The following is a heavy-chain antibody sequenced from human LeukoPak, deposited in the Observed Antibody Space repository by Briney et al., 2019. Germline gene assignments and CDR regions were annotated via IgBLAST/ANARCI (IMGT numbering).Heavy chain of an antibody. Sequence: ASVKVSCKASGYTFTGYYMNWVRQAPGQGLEWMGWINPNSGGTNYAQKFQGRVTMTRDTSISTAYMELSRLRSDGTALYYCARVLAGYSSGPFDYWGQGTLVTVSS. V-gene: IGHV1-2*02. J-gene: IGHJ4*02. D-gene: IGHD6-19*01. CDR3: ARVLAGYSSGPFDY. CDR1: GYTFTGYY. CDR2: INPNSGGT.